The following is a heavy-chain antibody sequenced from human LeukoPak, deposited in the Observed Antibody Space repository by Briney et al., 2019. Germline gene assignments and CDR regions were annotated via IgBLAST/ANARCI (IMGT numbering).Heavy chain of an antibody. CDR2: ISGSGGST. CDR1: GFTFSSYA. V-gene: IGHV3-23*01. Sequence: PGGSLRLSCAASGFTFSSYAMSWVRQAPGKGLEWVSAISGSGGSTYYADSVKGRFTISRDNSKNTLYLQMNSLRAEDTAVYYCAKAPPGQPYYYYYMGVWGKGTTVTVSS. J-gene: IGHJ6*03. D-gene: IGHD1-14*01. CDR3: AKAPPGQPYYYYYMGV.